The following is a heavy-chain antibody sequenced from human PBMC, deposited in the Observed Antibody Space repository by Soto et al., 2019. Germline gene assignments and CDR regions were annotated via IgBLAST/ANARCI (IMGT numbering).Heavy chain of an antibody. CDR2: IYYIGST. CDR1: GGSISSGCYY. CDR3: ASEGRYYHSSGYYGPFDY. J-gene: IGHJ4*02. D-gene: IGHD3-22*01. V-gene: IGHV4-31*03. Sequence: SETLSLTGTVSGGSISSGCYYWSWIRQHPGKGLEWIGYIYYIGSTYYNPSLKSRVTISVDTSKNQFSLKLSSVTAADTAVYYCASEGRYYHSSGYYGPFDYFGQGILITVSS.